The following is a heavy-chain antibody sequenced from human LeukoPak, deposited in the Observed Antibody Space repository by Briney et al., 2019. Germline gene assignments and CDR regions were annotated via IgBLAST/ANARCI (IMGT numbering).Heavy chain of an antibody. V-gene: IGHV4-34*01. CDR1: GGSFSGYY. CDR3: ARGPYSSSWYQPNWFDP. D-gene: IGHD6-13*01. Sequence: PSETLSLTCAVYGGSFSGYYWSWIRQPPGKGREWIGEINHSGSTNYNPSLKSRVTISVDTSKNQFSLKLSSVTAADTAVYYCARGPYSSSWYQPNWFDPWGQGTLVTVSS. J-gene: IGHJ5*02. CDR2: INHSGST.